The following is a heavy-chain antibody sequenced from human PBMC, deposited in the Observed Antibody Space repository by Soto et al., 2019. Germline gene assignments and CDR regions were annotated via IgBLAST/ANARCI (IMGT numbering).Heavy chain of an antibody. CDR2: FDPEDGET. Sequence: ASVKVSCKVSGYTLTELSMHWVRQAPGKGLEWMGGFDPEDGETIYAQKFQGRVTMTEDTSTDTAYMELSSLRSEDTAVYYCATPGRYYYGSGSYYTFDYWGQGTLVTVSS. CDR3: ATPGRYYYGSGSYYTFDY. CDR1: GYTLTELS. V-gene: IGHV1-24*01. J-gene: IGHJ4*02. D-gene: IGHD3-10*01.